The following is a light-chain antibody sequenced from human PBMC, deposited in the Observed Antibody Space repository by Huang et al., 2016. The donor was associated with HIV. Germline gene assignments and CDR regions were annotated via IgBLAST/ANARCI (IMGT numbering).Light chain of an antibody. CDR3: QQYDSLPYT. J-gene: IGKJ2*01. V-gene: IGKV1-33*01. CDR1: QDINKD. Sequence: DIQMTQSPSSLSASVGDRVTITCQASQDINKDLNWDQQKPGKAPKLLIYDASNLETGVPSRFRGSGSGTDFTFTVSSLQPEDIATYYCQQYDSLPYTFGQGTKLEIK. CDR2: DAS.